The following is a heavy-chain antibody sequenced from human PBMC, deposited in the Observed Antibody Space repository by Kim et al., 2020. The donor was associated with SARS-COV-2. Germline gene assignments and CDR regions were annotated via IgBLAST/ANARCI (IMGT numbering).Heavy chain of an antibody. J-gene: IGHJ6*01. CDR1: GGSISSSSYY. D-gene: IGHD1-26*01. CDR2: IYYSGST. V-gene: IGHV4-39*07. CDR3: AREGGRWEIYYYGMDG. Sequence: SETLSLTCTVSGGSISSSSYYWGWIRQPPGKGLEWIGSIYYSGSTYYNPSLKSRVTISVDTSKNQFSLKLSSVTAADTAVYYCAREGGRWEIYYYGMDG.